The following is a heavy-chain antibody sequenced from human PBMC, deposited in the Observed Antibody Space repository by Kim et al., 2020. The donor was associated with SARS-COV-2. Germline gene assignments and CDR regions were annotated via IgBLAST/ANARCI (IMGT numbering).Heavy chain of an antibody. Sequence: GSSESTNYATSVKGQSPISRDNSKNTLYLQMNSLRAEDTAIYYCANRLDYWGQGTLVTVSS. CDR3: ANRLDY. CDR2: GSSEST. J-gene: IGHJ4*02. V-gene: IGHV3-23*01.